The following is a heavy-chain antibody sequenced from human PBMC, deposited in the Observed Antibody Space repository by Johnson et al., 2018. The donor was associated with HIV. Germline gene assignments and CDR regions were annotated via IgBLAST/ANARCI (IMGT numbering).Heavy chain of an antibody. D-gene: IGHD3-10*01. J-gene: IGHJ3*02. CDR1: GFTFSDYE. CDR3: ARDRLLWFRELWPHDAFDI. CDR2: ISFDGGAI. Sequence: QVQLVESGGGLVQPGGSLRLSCAASGFTFSDYEMNWVRQAPGKGLEWVAVISFDGGAIYYADSVEGRFTISRDNSRDTLSLQMNSLRVEDPALYYCARDRLLWFRELWPHDAFDIWGQGTMVTVSS. V-gene: IGHV3-30-3*01.